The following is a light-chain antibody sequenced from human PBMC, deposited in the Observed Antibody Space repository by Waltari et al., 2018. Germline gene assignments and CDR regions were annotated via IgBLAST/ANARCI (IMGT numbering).Light chain of an antibody. CDR2: GTS. CDR1: QSVTSTS. Sequence: EFVLTQSPGTLSSSPGERATLSCRASQSVTSTSLTWYQQNLGQAPRLLIYGTSSRATGIPDRFSGSGSGTDFTLTISRLEPEDFAVYYCQQYDGEVVTFGGGTKVEI. J-gene: IGKJ4*01. CDR3: QQYDGEVVT. V-gene: IGKV3-20*01.